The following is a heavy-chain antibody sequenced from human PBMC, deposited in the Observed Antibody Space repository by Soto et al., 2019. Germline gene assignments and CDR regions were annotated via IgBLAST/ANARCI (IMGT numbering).Heavy chain of an antibody. V-gene: IGHV3-53*01. CDR3: ARARDISVVRDAIDV. Sequence: GESLRLSCAASGFTVSGNYMSWVRQAPGKGLEWVSLLYSSGTTYYADSVEGRFIISRDNSKNTLYLQMNSLRADDTAVYYCARARDISVVRDAIDVWGQGTMVTVSS. CDR2: LYSSGTT. J-gene: IGHJ3*01. D-gene: IGHD2-21*01. CDR1: GFTVSGNY.